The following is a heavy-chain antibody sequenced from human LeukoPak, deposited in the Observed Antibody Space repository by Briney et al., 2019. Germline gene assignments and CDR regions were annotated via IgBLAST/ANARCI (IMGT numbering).Heavy chain of an antibody. CDR3: ARGEWSSSPFDY. Sequence: GRSLRLSCAASGFTLSSYSMNWVRRAPGKGLEWVSFISSSSSYIYYADSVKGRFTISRDNAKNSLYLQMNSLRAEDTAVYYCARGEWSSSPFDYWGQGTLVTVSS. CDR2: ISSSSSYI. J-gene: IGHJ4*02. D-gene: IGHD6-6*01. CDR1: GFTLSSYS. V-gene: IGHV3-21*01.